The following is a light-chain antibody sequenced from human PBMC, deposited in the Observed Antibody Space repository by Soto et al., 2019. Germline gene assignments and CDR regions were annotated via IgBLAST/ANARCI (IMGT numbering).Light chain of an antibody. CDR2: GAS. CDR3: QQSYSTPYT. Sequence: DIQMTQFPSSLSASVGDRVTITCRASQNIINFLNWYQQKPGQAPNLLIYGASSLQSGDPSRFSGSGSGTDFTLTIANLQPEDFATYFCQQSYSTPYTFGQGTELEI. J-gene: IGKJ2*01. CDR1: QNIINF. V-gene: IGKV1-39*01.